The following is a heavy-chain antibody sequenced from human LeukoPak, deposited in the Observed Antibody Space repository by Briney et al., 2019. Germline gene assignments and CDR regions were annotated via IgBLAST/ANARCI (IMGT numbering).Heavy chain of an antibody. D-gene: IGHD3-10*01. CDR3: ARDRGAHNNWFDP. V-gene: IGHV3-48*03. CDR1: GFSFSSYE. J-gene: IGHJ5*02. Sequence: GRSLRLSCAASGFSFSSYEMNWVRQAPGKGLEWVSYISSSGSTIYYADSVKGRFTISRDNAKNSLYLQMNSLRAEDTAVYYCARDRGAHNNWFDPWGQGTLVTVSS. CDR2: ISSSGSTI.